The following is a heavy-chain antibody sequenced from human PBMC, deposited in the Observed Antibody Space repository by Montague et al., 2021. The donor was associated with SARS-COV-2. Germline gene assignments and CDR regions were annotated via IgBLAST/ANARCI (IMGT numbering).Heavy chain of an antibody. J-gene: IGHJ4*02. Sequence: SETLSLTCTVSGGSISSYYWSWIRQPPGKGLEWIGYIYYSGSTNYNPSLKSRVTISVDTSKNQFSLKLNSMTAADTAVYYCAGDRGGWLQLEDYFDYWGQGTLVTVSS. V-gene: IGHV4-59*01. CDR1: GGSISSYY. CDR2: IYYSGST. D-gene: IGHD5-24*01. CDR3: AGDRGGWLQLEDYFDY.